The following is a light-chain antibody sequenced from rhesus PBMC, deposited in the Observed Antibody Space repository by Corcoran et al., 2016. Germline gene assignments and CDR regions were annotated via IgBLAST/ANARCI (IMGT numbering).Light chain of an antibody. CDR3: LQSSNLPS. CDR2: GAS. CDR1: QSVSSN. V-gene: IGKV3-24*04. J-gene: IGKJ2*01. Sequence: EIVMTQSPATLSLSPGERVTLSCRASQSVSSNLAWYQQNPGQAPRLPIYGASSRATGIPDRFRGSGSGTEFTLTISSLEPEDVGVYFCLQSSNLPSFGQGTKVEIK.